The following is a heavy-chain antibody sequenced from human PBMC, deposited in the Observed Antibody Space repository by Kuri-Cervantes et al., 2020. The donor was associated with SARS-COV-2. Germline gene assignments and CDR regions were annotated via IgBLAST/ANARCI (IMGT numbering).Heavy chain of an antibody. J-gene: IGHJ6*02. CDR2: IIPIFGTA. Sequence: SVKVSCKASGGTFSSYAISWVRQAPGQGLEWMGGIIPIFGTANYAQKFQGRVTITADESTSTAYMELSSLRSEDTAVYYCAISLRLLWFGELRSSHYYGMDVWGQGTTVTVSS. D-gene: IGHD3-10*01. CDR3: AISLRLLWFGELRSSHYYGMDV. V-gene: IGHV1-69*13. CDR1: GGTFSSYA.